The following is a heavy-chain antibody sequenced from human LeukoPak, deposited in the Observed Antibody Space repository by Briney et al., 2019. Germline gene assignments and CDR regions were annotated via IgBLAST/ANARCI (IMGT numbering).Heavy chain of an antibody. CDR2: IYYSGST. Sequence: SETLSLTCTVSGGSISSHYWSWIRQPPGKGLEWIGYIYYSGSTNYNPSLKSRVTISVDTSKNQFSLKLSSVTAADTAVYYCAREGSYDSSGYETLDAFDIWGQGTMVTVSS. J-gene: IGHJ3*02. CDR3: AREGSYDSSGYETLDAFDI. CDR1: GGSISSHY. V-gene: IGHV4-59*11. D-gene: IGHD3-22*01.